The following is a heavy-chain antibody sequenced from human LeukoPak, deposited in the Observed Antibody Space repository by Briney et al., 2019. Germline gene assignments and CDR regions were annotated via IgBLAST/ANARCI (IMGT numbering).Heavy chain of an antibody. V-gene: IGHV3-30*02. Sequence: GGSLRLSCAASGFTFNTYGMHWVRQAPGKGLEWVAFIRYDGSNKYYADSVKGRLTISRDNSKNTLYLQMNSLGVEDTALYYCAKDILFRQELGAAAGSDYWGQGTLVTVSS. CDR1: GFTFNTYG. CDR3: AKDILFRQELGAAAGSDY. J-gene: IGHJ4*02. D-gene: IGHD6-13*01. CDR2: IRYDGSNK.